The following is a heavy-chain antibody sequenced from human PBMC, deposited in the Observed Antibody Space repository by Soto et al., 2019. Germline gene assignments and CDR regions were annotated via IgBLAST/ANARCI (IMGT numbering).Heavy chain of an antibody. CDR2: ISYDGSNK. D-gene: IGHD6-13*01. J-gene: IGHJ4*02. Sequence: VQLVESGGGVVQPGRSLRLSCAASGFTFSSYGMHWVRQAPGKGLEWVAVISYDGSNKYYADSVKGRFTISRDNSKNTLYLQMNSLRAEDTAVYYCAKDLWDYSSPGAFDYWGQGTLVTVSS. V-gene: IGHV3-30*18. CDR3: AKDLWDYSSPGAFDY. CDR1: GFTFSSYG.